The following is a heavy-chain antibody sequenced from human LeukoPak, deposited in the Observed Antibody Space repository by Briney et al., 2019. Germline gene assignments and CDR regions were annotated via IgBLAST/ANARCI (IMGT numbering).Heavy chain of an antibody. CDR1: GFTFNSYG. D-gene: IGHD3-9*01. J-gene: IGHJ4*02. CDR3: ARDLSTGWLDY. CDR2: IWYDGSNK. Sequence: GGSLRLSCAASGFTFNSYGMHWVHQAPGKGLEWVAIIWYDGSNKYYADSVKGRFTISRDNSKNTLYLQMNSLRVEDTAVYYCARDLSTGWLDYWGQGTLVTVSS. V-gene: IGHV3-33*01.